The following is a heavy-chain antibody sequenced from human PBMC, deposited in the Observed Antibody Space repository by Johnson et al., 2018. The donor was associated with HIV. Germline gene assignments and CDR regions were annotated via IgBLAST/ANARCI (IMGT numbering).Heavy chain of an antibody. D-gene: IGHD3-22*01. J-gene: IGHJ3*02. Sequence: VQLVESGGGLVQPGGSLRLSCAASGFTFSSYDMHWVRQGTGKGLEWVSAIGTAGDTYYPGSVKGRFTISRENAKNSLYLQMNSLRAEDTALYYCARDGMIEGTFDIWGQGTMVTVSS. CDR1: GFTFSSYD. CDR2: IGTAGDT. V-gene: IGHV3-13*01. CDR3: ARDGMIEGTFDI.